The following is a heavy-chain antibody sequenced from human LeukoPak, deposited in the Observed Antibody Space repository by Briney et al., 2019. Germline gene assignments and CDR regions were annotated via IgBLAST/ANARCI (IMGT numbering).Heavy chain of an antibody. J-gene: IGHJ1*01. D-gene: IGHD4-23*01. CDR3: TTYGSNIAEYFEH. CDR2: IVPHLGTA. V-gene: IGHV1-69*16. Sequence: SVKVSCKASGGIYRRYSITWVRQAPGQGLEWMGGIVPHLGTANYAQKFQGRVTITTDESTNTAYMELTSLTSEDAAVYYCTTYGSNIAEYFEHWGQGTLVSVSS. CDR1: GGIYRRYS.